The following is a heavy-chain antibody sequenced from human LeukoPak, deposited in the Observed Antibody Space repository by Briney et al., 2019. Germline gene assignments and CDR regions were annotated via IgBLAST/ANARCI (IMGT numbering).Heavy chain of an antibody. D-gene: IGHD1-14*01. CDR3: TRYNNDHFDY. Sequence: PGRSLRLSCAGSGFTFGGYGMHWFRQTPGKGLEWVAVIAYDGSRAFYVDSVKGRFTISGDNSKNTMSVQMDDLRAEDTAVYYCTRYNNDHFDYWGQGTLVTVSS. V-gene: IGHV3-33*01. J-gene: IGHJ4*02. CDR1: GFTFGGYG. CDR2: IAYDGSRA.